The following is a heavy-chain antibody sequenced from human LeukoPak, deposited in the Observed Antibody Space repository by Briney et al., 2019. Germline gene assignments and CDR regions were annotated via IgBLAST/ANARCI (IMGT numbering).Heavy chain of an antibody. CDR1: GFTFSYYG. CDR3: AKSHLPNAYSGTYYCDY. J-gene: IGHJ4*02. V-gene: IGHV3-30*02. Sequence: PGGSLRLSCAASGFTFSYYGMHWVRQAPGKGLEWVAFIRYDASKKFYGDFVKGRFTISRDNSKNTLYLQMNSLRTEDTAVYYCAKSHLPNAYSGTYYCDYWGQGTLVTVSS. CDR2: IRYDASKK. D-gene: IGHD1-26*01.